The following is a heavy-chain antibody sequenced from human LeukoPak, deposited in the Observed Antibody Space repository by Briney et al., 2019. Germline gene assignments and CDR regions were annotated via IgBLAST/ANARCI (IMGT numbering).Heavy chain of an antibody. V-gene: IGHV4-59*08. D-gene: IGHD6-13*01. J-gene: IGHJ4*02. CDR2: IYYSGSA. CDR3: ARYASSWYGFDY. Sequence: GXGLEWIGYIYYSGSANYNPSLKSRVTISVDTSKNQFSLKLSSVTAADTAVYFCARYASSWYGFDYWGQGTLVTVSS.